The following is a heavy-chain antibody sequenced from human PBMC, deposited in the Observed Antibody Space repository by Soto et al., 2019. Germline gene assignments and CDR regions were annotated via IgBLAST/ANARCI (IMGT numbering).Heavy chain of an antibody. CDR3: VRDYYDGSASYGFEF. V-gene: IGHV1-2*04. CDR1: GYVFTGYY. CDR2: INPKSGGA. Sequence: QVHLVQSGAEVKKPGASVKVSCKASGYVFTGYYIQWVRQAPGQGLEWMGWINPKSGGANIAQKFQGWVTLTRDTSISTTYMEVNRLTSNDTAVYYCVRDYYDGSASYGFEFWGQGTPVTVAS. J-gene: IGHJ3*01. D-gene: IGHD3-22*01.